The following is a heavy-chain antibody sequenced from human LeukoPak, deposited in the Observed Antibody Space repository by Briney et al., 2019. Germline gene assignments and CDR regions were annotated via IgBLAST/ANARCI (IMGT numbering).Heavy chain of an antibody. CDR1: GFTFSSYA. CDR3: AKDRAPIYYYDSSGLDY. V-gene: IGHV3-23*01. Sequence: GGSLRLSCAASGFTFSSYAMSWVRQAPGKGLEWDSAISGSGSSTYYADSVKGRFTISRDNSKNTLYLQMNSLRAEDTAVYYCAKDRAPIYYYDSSGLDYWGQGTLVTVSS. CDR2: ISGSGSST. J-gene: IGHJ4*02. D-gene: IGHD3-22*01.